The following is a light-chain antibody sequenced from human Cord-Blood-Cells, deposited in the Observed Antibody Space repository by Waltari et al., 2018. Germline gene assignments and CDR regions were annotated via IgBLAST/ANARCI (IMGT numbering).Light chain of an antibody. CDR3: SSYTSSSTWV. Sequence: QSALTQPASVSGSPGQSITISCTGTSSDVGGYNYVSWYQQHPGKAPKLMIYDVSKPPSWVSNRFSGSKSGNTASLTISGLQAEDEAYYYCSSYTSSSTWVFGGGTKLTVL. CDR2: DVS. V-gene: IGLV2-14*01. CDR1: SSDVGGYNY. J-gene: IGLJ3*02.